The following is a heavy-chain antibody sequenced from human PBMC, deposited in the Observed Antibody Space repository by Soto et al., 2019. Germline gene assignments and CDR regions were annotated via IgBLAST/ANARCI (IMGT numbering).Heavy chain of an antibody. CDR1: GGSISSYY. Sequence: SETLSLTCTVSGGSISSYYWSWIRQPPGKGLEWIGYIYYSGSTNYNPSLKSRVTISVDTSKNQFSLKLSSVTAADTAVYYCAKLVWSYGTWFDPWGQGTLVTVSS. V-gene: IGHV4-59*08. D-gene: IGHD5-18*01. J-gene: IGHJ5*02. CDR2: IYYSGST. CDR3: AKLVWSYGTWFDP.